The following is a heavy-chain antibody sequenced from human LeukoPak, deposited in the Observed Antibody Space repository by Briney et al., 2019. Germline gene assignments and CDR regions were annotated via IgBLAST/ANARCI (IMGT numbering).Heavy chain of an antibody. D-gene: IGHD5-18*01. CDR2: INHSGST. Sequence: PSETLSLTCAVYGGSFSGYYWSWIRQPPGKGLEWIGEINHSGSTNYNPSLKSRVTISVDTSKNQFSLKLSSVTAADTAVYYCARGHDTAMAKDDYWGQGTLVTVSS. CDR3: ARGHDTAMAKDDY. V-gene: IGHV4-34*01. CDR1: GGSFSGYY. J-gene: IGHJ4*02.